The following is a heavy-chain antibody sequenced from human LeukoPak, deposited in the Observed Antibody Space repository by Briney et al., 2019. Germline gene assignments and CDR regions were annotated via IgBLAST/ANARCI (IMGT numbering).Heavy chain of an antibody. CDR2: ISWNSGSI. V-gene: IGHV3-9*01. Sequence: GGSLRLSCAASGFTFDDYAMHWVRQAPGKGLEWFSGISWNSGSIGYADSVKGRFTISRDNAKNSLYLQMNSLRAEDTALYYCAKSPGHDYGDYIDYWGQGTLVTVSS. CDR3: AKSPGHDYGDYIDY. CDR1: GFTFDDYA. D-gene: IGHD4-17*01. J-gene: IGHJ4*02.